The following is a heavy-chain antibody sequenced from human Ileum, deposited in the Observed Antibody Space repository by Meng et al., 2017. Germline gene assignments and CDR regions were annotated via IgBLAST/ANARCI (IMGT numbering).Heavy chain of an antibody. CDR2: ISSDGANK. D-gene: IGHD1-26*01. CDR3: ARDLLRACDY. CDR1: GFTFSSYA. J-gene: IGHJ4*02. V-gene: IGHV3-30*10. Sequence: HVQWGESGGGVVQPGTARRLSCAAFGFTFSSYAMYWVRQAPGKGLEWVAVISSDGANKYYTDSVKGRFTISRDNSKNTLSLQMNSLTAEDTAVYYCARDLLRACDYWGQGTLVTVSS.